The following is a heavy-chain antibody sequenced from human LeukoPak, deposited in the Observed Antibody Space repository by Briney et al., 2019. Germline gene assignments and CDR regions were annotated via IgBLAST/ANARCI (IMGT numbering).Heavy chain of an antibody. CDR3: AKDGIAVAATTLDY. CDR1: GFTFSSYA. CDR2: ISGSGGST. J-gene: IGHJ4*02. Sequence: GSLRLSCAASGFTFSSYAMSWVRQAPGKGLEWVSAISGSGGSTYYADSVKGRFTISRDNSKNTLYLQMNSLRAEDTAVYYCAKDGIAVAATTLDYWGQGTLVTVSP. V-gene: IGHV3-23*01. D-gene: IGHD6-19*01.